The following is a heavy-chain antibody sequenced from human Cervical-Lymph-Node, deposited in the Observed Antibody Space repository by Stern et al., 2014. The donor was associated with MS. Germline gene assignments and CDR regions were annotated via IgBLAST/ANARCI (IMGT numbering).Heavy chain of an antibody. Sequence: QVQLVQSGAEVKKPGASVKVSCKASGYTFTGYAMQWVRQAPGQRLEWMGWIKAGNGNTKYYQNFQGRVTVTRDTAASTAYMELSRLRSEDTAVYYCARDIILYGRDVWGQGTTVTVSS. CDR2: IKAGNGNT. V-gene: IGHV1-3*01. CDR1: GYTFTGYA. J-gene: IGHJ6*02. CDR3: ARDIILYGRDV.